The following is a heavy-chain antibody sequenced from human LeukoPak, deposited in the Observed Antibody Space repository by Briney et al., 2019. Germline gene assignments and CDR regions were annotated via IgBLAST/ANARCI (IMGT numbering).Heavy chain of an antibody. CDR3: ARGLRGSEDY. Sequence: ASVKVSCKASGYTFTNYSICWVRQAPGQGLEWMGWINPNSGGTNYAQKFQGRVTMTRDTSISTAYMELSRLKSDDTAIYYCARGLRGSEDYWGQGTLVTVTS. D-gene: IGHD3-16*01. CDR2: INPNSGGT. J-gene: IGHJ4*02. CDR1: GYTFTNYS. V-gene: IGHV1-2*02.